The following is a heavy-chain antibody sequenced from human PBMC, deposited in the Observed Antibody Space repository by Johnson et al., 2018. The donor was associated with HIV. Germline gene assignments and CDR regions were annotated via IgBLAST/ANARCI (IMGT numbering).Heavy chain of an antibody. D-gene: IGHD6-19*01. V-gene: IGHV3-30*02. Sequence: VQLVESGGGVVQPGGSLRLSCATSGFTFSSYGMHWVRQAPGEGLEWVAFIRFDGGNKYYADSVKGRFTISRDNSKNTLYLQMNSLRAEDTAVYYCAKDLGAVAGHHWGQGTMVTVSS. CDR3: AKDLGAVAGHH. CDR2: IRFDGGNK. J-gene: IGHJ3*01. CDR1: GFTFSSYG.